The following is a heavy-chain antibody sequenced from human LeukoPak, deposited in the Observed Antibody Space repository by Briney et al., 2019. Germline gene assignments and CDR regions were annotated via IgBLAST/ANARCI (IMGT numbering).Heavy chain of an antibody. J-gene: IGHJ4*02. CDR2: VYSGGGS. CDR3: VRHPVWGYDNSGYNRYYFDF. CDR1: GGSVSSTTYY. V-gene: IGHV4-39*01. Sequence: SETLSLTCTVSGGSVSSTTYYWGWIRQPPGKGLEWIGSVYSGGGSYYNPSLKSRVTISVDTSKNQFSLKLSSVTAADTAMYYCVRHPVWGYDNSGYNRYYFDFWGQGTLVTVSS. D-gene: IGHD3-22*01.